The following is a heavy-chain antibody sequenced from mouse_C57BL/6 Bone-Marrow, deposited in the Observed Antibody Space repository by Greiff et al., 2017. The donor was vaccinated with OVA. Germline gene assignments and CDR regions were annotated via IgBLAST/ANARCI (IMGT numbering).Heavy chain of an antibody. D-gene: IGHD1-1*01. Sequence: QVQLQQPGAELVKPGASVKLSCKASGYTFTSYWMHWVKQRPGQGLEWIGMIHPNSGSTNYNEKFKSKATLTVDKSSSTAYLQPSSLTSEDSAVYYCARSTTVVADYWGQGTTLTVSS. CDR1: GYTFTSYW. J-gene: IGHJ2*01. CDR2: IHPNSGST. V-gene: IGHV1-64*01. CDR3: ARSTTVVADY.